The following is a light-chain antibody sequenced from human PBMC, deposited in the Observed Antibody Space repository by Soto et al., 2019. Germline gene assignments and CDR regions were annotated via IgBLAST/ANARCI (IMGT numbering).Light chain of an antibody. Sequence: EVVLTQSPGTLSLSPGERASLSCRASQSVYNNYLAWYQQKPGQSPRLLIYSASSRATGIPDRFSGSGSGTDFSLTISRLEPEDFAVYYCQQYGGSPLVTFGGGTKVEMK. V-gene: IGKV3-20*01. CDR3: QQYGGSPLVT. J-gene: IGKJ4*01. CDR1: QSVYNNY. CDR2: SAS.